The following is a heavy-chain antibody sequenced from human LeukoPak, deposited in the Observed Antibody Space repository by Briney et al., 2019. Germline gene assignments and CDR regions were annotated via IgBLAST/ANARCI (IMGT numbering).Heavy chain of an antibody. CDR1: GFTFNSYS. CDR2: ISSSSSYI. D-gene: IGHD3-9*01. CDR3: ARDQRYFDWLPPTHDAFDI. V-gene: IGHV3-21*01. Sequence: GGSLRLSCAASGFTFNSYSMNWVRQAPGKGLEWVSSISSSSSYIYYADSVKGRFTISRDNAKNSLYLQMNSLRAEDTAVYYCARDQRYFDWLPPTHDAFDIWGQGTMVTVSS. J-gene: IGHJ3*02.